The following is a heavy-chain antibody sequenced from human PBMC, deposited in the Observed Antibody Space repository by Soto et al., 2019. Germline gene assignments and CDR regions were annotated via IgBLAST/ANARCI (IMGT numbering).Heavy chain of an antibody. Sequence: QGQLVESGGGEVQPGRSLRLSCAASGFTFSNYAIHWVRQAPGKGLEWVAVISYDGSNKFYADSVRGRFTISRDNSKNTVNLQMNSLRAEDTAVYYCARVSGGYYYYGMDVWGQGTTVTVSS. CDR2: ISYDGSNK. CDR3: ARVSGGYYYYGMDV. D-gene: IGHD5-12*01. J-gene: IGHJ6*02. V-gene: IGHV3-30-3*01. CDR1: GFTFSNYA.